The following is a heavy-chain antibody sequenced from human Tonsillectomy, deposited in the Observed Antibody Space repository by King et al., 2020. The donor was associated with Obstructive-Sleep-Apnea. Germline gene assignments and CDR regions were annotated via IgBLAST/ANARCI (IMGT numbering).Heavy chain of an antibody. V-gene: IGHV4-34*01. CDR1: GGSFSGYY. CDR2: INHSGST. Sequence: VPLQQWGAGLLKPSETLSLTCAVYGGSFSGYYWSWIRQPPGKGLEWIGEINHSGSTNYNPSLKSRVTISVDTSKNQFSLKLSSVTAADTAVYYCARVDQFYLDYWGQGTLVTVSS. CDR3: ARVDQFYLDY. J-gene: IGHJ4*02.